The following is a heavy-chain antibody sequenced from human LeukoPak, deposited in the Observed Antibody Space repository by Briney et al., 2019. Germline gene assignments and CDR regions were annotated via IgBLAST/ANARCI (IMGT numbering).Heavy chain of an antibody. V-gene: IGHV3-23*01. Sequence: SGGSLRLSCAASGFTFSSYEMNWVRQAPGKGLEWVSSISSGGHSTYYAGSVKGRFTISRDNSKNTLYLQMNSLRAEDTAVYYCAKGAGQWLVPSEYFQYWGQGNLVTVSS. CDR1: GFTFSSYE. D-gene: IGHD6-19*01. J-gene: IGHJ1*01. CDR2: ISSGGHST. CDR3: AKGAGQWLVPSEYFQY.